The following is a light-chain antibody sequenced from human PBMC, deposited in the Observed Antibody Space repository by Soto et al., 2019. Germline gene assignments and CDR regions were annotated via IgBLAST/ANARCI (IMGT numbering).Light chain of an antibody. J-gene: IGKJ1*01. V-gene: IGKV3-20*01. Sequence: EIVLTQSPGTLSLSPGERAALSCRASQSVNSNYLAWYQQNPGQAPRLLIYGASSRATGIPDRFSGSGSGTDFTLTISRLEPEDFAVYYCQQYGSSRRTFGQGTKVEIK. CDR2: GAS. CDR1: QSVNSNY. CDR3: QQYGSSRRT.